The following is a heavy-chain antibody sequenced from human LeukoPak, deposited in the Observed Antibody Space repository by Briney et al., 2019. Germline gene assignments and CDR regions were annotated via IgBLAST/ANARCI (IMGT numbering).Heavy chain of an antibody. D-gene: IGHD1-26*01. Sequence: GGSLRLSCASSGFTFSDYYMTWIRQAPGKGLEWVSYISGVASNIYYADSVKGRFTISRDNAKNSVYLQMNSLRAEDTAVYYCARGGAQGMDVWGQGTTVTVSS. CDR3: ARGGAQGMDV. CDR1: GFTFSDYY. CDR2: ISGVASNI. V-gene: IGHV3-11*01. J-gene: IGHJ6*02.